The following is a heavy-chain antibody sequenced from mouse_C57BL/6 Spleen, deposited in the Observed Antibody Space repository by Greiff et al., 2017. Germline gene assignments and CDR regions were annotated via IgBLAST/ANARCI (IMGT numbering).Heavy chain of an antibody. V-gene: IGHV1-15*01. J-gene: IGHJ4*01. CDR1: GYTFTDYE. Sequence: QVQLQQSGAELVRPGASVTLSCKASGYTFTDYEMHWVKQTPVHGLEWIGAIDPETGGTAYNQKFKGKAILTADKSSSTAYMELRSLTSEDSAVYYSLLTGTKYYAMDYWGQGTSVTVSS. CDR3: LLTGTKYYAMDY. D-gene: IGHD4-1*01. CDR2: IDPETGGT.